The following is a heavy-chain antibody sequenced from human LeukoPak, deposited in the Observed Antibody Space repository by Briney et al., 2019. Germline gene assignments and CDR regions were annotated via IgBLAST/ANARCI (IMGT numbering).Heavy chain of an antibody. J-gene: IGHJ4*02. CDR1: GYTFTGYY. CDR3: ARALAATGTPFDY. D-gene: IGHD6-13*01. Sequence: ASVKVSCRASGYTFTGYYIHWVRQAPGQGLEWMGWISPRSGGTNFAQKFQGRVTMAGDTSISTAYMELSRLRSDDTAVYYCARALAATGTPFDYWGQGTLVTVSS. V-gene: IGHV1-2*02. CDR2: ISPRSGGT.